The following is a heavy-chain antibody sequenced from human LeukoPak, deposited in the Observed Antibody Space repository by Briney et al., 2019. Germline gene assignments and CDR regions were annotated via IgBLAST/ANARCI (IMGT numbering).Heavy chain of an antibody. D-gene: IGHD3-16*02. V-gene: IGHV3-64*01. J-gene: IGHJ4*02. CDR3: ARGPIMMTFGGVIVGLDY. CDR1: GFTFSSYA. Sequence: GGSLRLSCAASGFTFSSYAMHWVRQAPGKGLEYVSAISSNGGSTYYANSVKGRFTISRDNSKNTLYLQMGSLRAEDMAVYYCARGPIMMTFGGVIVGLDYWGQGTLVTVSS. CDR2: ISSNGGST.